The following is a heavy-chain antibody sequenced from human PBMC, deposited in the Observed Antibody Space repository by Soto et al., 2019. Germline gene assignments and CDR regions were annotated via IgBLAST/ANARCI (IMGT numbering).Heavy chain of an antibody. Sequence: SETLCLTCSVSGGSISGYDGSWIRQPPGKGLEWIGYIYYSGSTNYNPSLKSRVTISVDTSKNQFSLKLSSVTAADTAVYYCARLTVTAHFDYWGQGTLVTVSS. CDR1: GGSISGYD. J-gene: IGHJ4*02. V-gene: IGHV4-59*01. D-gene: IGHD4-17*01. CDR3: ARLTVTAHFDY. CDR2: IYYSGST.